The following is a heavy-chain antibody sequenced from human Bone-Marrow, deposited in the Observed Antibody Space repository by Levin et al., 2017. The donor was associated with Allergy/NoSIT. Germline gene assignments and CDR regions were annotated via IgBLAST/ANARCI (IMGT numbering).Heavy chain of an antibody. V-gene: IGHV3-7*04. CDR2: IKQDGSEK. Sequence: PGGSLRLSCAASGFIFTNYWMSWVRQAPGKGLEWVANIKQDGSEKVYVVSAKGRFTISRDNAKNSLYLQMNSLRAEDTAVYYCARDLSPASPRSGLMYWGQGTVVTVSS. CDR1: GFIFTNYW. D-gene: IGHD2-8*01. CDR3: ARDLSPASPRSGLMY. J-gene: IGHJ4*02.